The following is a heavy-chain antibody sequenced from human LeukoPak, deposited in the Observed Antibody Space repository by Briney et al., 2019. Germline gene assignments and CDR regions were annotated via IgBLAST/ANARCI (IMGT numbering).Heavy chain of an antibody. D-gene: IGHD3-16*01. CDR2: INHSGST. CDR1: GGSISSSSYY. Sequence: SETLSLTCTVSGGSISSSSYYWGWIRQPPGKGLEWIGEINHSGSTNYNPSLKSRVTISVDTSKNQFSLKLSSVTAADTAVYYCARHSWGPFDYWGQGTLVTVSS. J-gene: IGHJ4*02. V-gene: IGHV4-39*01. CDR3: ARHSWGPFDY.